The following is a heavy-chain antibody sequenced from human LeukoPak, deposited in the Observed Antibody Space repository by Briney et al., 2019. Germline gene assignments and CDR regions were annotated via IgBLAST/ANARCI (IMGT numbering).Heavy chain of an antibody. V-gene: IGHV3-30*04. CDR3: ARAPGSYCGGDCYLY. D-gene: IGHD2-21*02. CDR2: ISYDGSNK. Sequence: GGSLRLSCAASGFTFSSYAMHWVRQAPGKGLEWVAVISYDGSNKYYADSVKGRFTISRDNSKNTLYLQMNSLRAEDTAVYYCARAPGSYCGGDCYLYWGQGTLVTVSS. CDR1: GFTFSSYA. J-gene: IGHJ4*02.